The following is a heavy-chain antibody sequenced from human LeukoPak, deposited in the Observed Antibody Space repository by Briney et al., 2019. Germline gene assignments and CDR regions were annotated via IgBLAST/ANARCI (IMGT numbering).Heavy chain of an antibody. CDR3: ARAGGKPYGGAFDI. V-gene: IGHV4-59*08. D-gene: IGHD4-23*01. CDR2: IYYSGST. Sequence: SETLSLTCTVSGGSISSYYWSWLRQPPGKGLERIGYIYYSGSTNYNPSLKSRVTISVDTPKNQFSLKLSSVTAADTAVYYCARAGGKPYGGAFDIWGQGTMVTVSS. J-gene: IGHJ3*02. CDR1: GGSISSYY.